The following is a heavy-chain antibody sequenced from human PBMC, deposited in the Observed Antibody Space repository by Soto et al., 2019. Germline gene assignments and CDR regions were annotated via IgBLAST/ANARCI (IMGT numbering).Heavy chain of an antibody. CDR3: TTADPRYSSSWVGAHYHLWIAFDI. Sequence: PGGSLRLSCAASGFTFSNAWMNWVRQAPGKGLEWVGRIKSKTDGGTTDYAAPVKGRFTISRDDSKNTLYLQMNSLKTEDTAVYYCTTADPRYSSSWVGAHYHLWIAFDIWGQGTMVNVSS. CDR2: IKSKTDGGTT. D-gene: IGHD6-13*01. J-gene: IGHJ3*02. CDR1: GFTFSNAW. V-gene: IGHV3-15*07.